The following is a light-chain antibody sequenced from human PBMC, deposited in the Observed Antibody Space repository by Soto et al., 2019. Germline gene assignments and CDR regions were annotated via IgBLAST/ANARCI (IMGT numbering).Light chain of an antibody. CDR1: SSDVGGYNY. CDR2: EVT. V-gene: IGLV2-8*01. J-gene: IGLJ2*01. Sequence: QSALTQPPSASGSPGQSVTISCTGTSSDVGGYNYVSWYQQHPVKAPKLMIYEVTKRPSGVPDRFSGSKSGNTASLTVSGLQAEYEADYYCSAYAGSNNLFGGGTTLTVL. CDR3: SAYAGSNNL.